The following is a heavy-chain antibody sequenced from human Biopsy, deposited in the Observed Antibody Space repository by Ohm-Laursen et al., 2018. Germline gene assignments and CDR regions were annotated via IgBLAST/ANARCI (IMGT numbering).Heavy chain of an antibody. Sequence: GTLSLTCTVDGGSFSGYDWTWIRQPPGKGLEWVGEFSHTGTTIYNPSLKSRLTISVDKSKNHFSLRLTSVTAADTAIYFCARGPYGDNAGAFDVWGQGTVVTVSS. D-gene: IGHD4/OR15-4a*01. V-gene: IGHV4-34*01. J-gene: IGHJ3*01. CDR1: GGSFSGYD. CDR2: FSHTGTT. CDR3: ARGPYGDNAGAFDV.